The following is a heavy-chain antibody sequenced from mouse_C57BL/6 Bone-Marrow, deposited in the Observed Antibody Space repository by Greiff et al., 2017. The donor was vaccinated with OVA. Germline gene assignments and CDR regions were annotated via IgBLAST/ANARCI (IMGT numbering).Heavy chain of an antibody. CDR2: INPGSGGT. CDR3: ARGYYGSSYRDFDV. Sequence: QVQLQQSGAELVRPGTSVKVSCKASGYAFTNYLIEWVKQRPGQGLEWIGAINPGSGGTNYNEKFKGKATLTADKSSSTAYMQLSSLTSEDSAVYFCARGYYGSSYRDFDVWGTGTTVTVSS. J-gene: IGHJ1*03. CDR1: GYAFTNYL. D-gene: IGHD1-1*01. V-gene: IGHV1-54*01.